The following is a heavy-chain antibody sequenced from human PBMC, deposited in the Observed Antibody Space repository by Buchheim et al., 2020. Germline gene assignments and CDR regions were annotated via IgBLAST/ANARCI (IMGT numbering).Heavy chain of an antibody. CDR3: ARYGGGQIDS. Sequence: QVQLQESGPGLVKPSQTLSLTCSVSGGSISSGGYYWSWIRQHPGKGLEWIGSIYHSGSAYYNSSLQSRVTISVATSKNQFSLNLRSVTAADTAVYYCARYGGGQIDSWGQGTL. D-gene: IGHD2-21*01. CDR1: GGSISSGGYY. J-gene: IGHJ4*02. CDR2: IYHSGSA. V-gene: IGHV4-31*03.